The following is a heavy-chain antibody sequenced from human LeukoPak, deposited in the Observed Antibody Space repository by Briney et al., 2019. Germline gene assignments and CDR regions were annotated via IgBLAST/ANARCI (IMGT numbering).Heavy chain of an antibody. Sequence: PGGSLRLSCAASGFTFSSYGIHWVRQAPGKGLEWVAVISYDGSSKYYADSVKGRFTISRDNSKNTLYLQMNSLRAEDTVVYYCAKDSSSRFYYYYGMDVWGQGTTVAVSS. D-gene: IGHD6-6*01. V-gene: IGHV3-30*18. CDR1: GFTFSSYG. CDR2: ISYDGSSK. CDR3: AKDSSSRFYYYYGMDV. J-gene: IGHJ6*02.